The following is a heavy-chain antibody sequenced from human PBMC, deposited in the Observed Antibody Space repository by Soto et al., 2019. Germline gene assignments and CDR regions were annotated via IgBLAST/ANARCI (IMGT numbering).Heavy chain of an antibody. CDR3: ARGVPGHYATDV. V-gene: IGHV3-74*01. CDR2: IKGDGSIT. Sequence: GSLRLSCAASEFTFSNYWMHWVRQAPGKGLVWVSRIKGDGSITNYADSVKGRFTISRDNAKNTLFLQMDSVTADDTAVYYCARGVPGHYATDVWGQGTTVTVSS. CDR1: EFTFSNYW. J-gene: IGHJ6*02.